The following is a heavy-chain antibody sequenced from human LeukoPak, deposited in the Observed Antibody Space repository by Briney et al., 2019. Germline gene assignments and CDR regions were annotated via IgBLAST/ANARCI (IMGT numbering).Heavy chain of an antibody. D-gene: IGHD2-21*02. Sequence: SETLSLTCAVSGGSISRGGYSWSWIRQPPGTGLEWIGYIYHSGSTYYNPSLKSRVTISVDRSKNQFSLKLSSVTAADTAVYYCASGTECGGDCYSLWGQGTLVTVSS. V-gene: IGHV4-30-2*01. J-gene: IGHJ4*02. CDR2: IYHSGST. CDR1: GGSISRGGYS. CDR3: ASGTECGGDCYSL.